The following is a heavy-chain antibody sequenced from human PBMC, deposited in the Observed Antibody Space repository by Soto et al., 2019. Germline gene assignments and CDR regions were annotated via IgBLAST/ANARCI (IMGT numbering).Heavy chain of an antibody. J-gene: IGHJ6*02. V-gene: IGHV3-48*02. D-gene: IGHD2-15*01. CDR2: ISSRSDTL. CDR3: ARDWDIVILSVPIPNYNYGMDV. CDR1: GFTFSAYA. Sequence: GGSLRLSCEASGFTFSAYAMNWVRQAPGKGLEWVSYISSRSDTLYYADSVKGRFTISRDNAKNSVYLQVNNLRDEDTAVYYCARDWDIVILSVPIPNYNYGMDVWGQGTTVTSP.